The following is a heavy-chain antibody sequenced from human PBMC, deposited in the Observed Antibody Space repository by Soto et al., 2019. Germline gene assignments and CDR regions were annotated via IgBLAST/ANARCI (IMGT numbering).Heavy chain of an antibody. CDR1: GYSVSSNSAA. Sequence: SQTLSLTCAISGYSVSSNSAAWNWIRQSPSRGLEWLGRTYYRSKWYNDYAVSVKSRITINPDTSKNQFSLQLNSVTPEDTAVYYCASNWNYDYYYGMDVWGQGTTVTVSS. CDR2: TYYRSKWYN. J-gene: IGHJ6*02. D-gene: IGHD1-20*01. CDR3: ASNWNYDYYYGMDV. V-gene: IGHV6-1*01.